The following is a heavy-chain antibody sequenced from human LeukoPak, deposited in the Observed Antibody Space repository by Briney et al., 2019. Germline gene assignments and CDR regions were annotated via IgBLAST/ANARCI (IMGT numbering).Heavy chain of an antibody. D-gene: IGHD5-18*01. CDR1: GFTFSDYY. J-gene: IGHJ4*02. CDR2: IISSGSTI. CDR3: ARDGYSYGYYGYFDY. Sequence: PGGSLRLSCAASGFTFSDYYMSWIRQAPGKGLEWVSYIISSGSTIYYADSVKGRFTISRDNDKNSLYLQMNSLRAEDTAVYYCARDGYSYGYYGYFDYWGQGTLVTVSS. V-gene: IGHV3-11*04.